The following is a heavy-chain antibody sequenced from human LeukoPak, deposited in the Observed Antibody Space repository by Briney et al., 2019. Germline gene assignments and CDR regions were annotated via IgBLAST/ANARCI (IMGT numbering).Heavy chain of an antibody. Sequence: SVKVSCKASGGTFSTYAISWVRQAPGQGLEWMGGIIPIFGTSNYAQKFQGRVTITADESTSTAYMELSSLRSDDTAVYYCVRDLGISGWYAPPLGYFDSWGQGTLVTVSS. CDR1: GGTFSTYA. D-gene: IGHD6-19*01. CDR2: IIPIFGTS. V-gene: IGHV1-69*13. J-gene: IGHJ4*02. CDR3: VRDLGISGWYAPPLGYFDS.